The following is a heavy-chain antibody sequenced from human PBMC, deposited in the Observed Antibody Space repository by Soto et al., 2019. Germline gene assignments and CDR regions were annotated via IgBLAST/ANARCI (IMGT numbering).Heavy chain of an antibody. CDR1: GYTFTSYA. CDR3: ARDAPMGYYDSSGSDAFDI. D-gene: IGHD3-22*01. CDR2: ISAYNGNT. V-gene: IGHV1-18*01. Sequence: ASVKVSCKASGYTFTSYAMHWVRQAPGQRLEWMGWISAYNGNTNYAQKLQGRVTMTTDTSTSTAYMELRSLRSDDTAVYYCARDAPMGYYDSSGSDAFDIWGQGTMVTVSS. J-gene: IGHJ3*02.